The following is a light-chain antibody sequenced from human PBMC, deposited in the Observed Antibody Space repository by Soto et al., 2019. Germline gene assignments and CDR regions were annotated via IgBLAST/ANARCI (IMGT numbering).Light chain of an antibody. CDR1: QSVSSY. CDR3: QQRSNWPGT. V-gene: IGKV3-11*01. CDR2: DAS. Sequence: PGERATLSCRASQSVSSYLAWYQQKPGQAPRLLIYDASNRATGIPARFSGSGSGTDFTLTISSLEPEDFAVYYCQQRSNWPGTFGQGTRLEIK. J-gene: IGKJ5*01.